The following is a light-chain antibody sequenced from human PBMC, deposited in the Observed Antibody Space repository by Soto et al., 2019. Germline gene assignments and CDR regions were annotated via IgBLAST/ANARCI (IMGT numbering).Light chain of an antibody. V-gene: IGLV2-18*02. Sequence: QSVLTQPPSVSGSPGQSVTISCTGTSSDIGKYDRVSWYQQSPGTAPKLIIYEVTNRPSGVPARFSGSKSGNTASLTISGLQAEDEADYYSSSYISTSRYVFGAGTKDTDL. CDR2: EVT. J-gene: IGLJ1*01. CDR3: SSYISTSRYV. CDR1: SSDIGKYDR.